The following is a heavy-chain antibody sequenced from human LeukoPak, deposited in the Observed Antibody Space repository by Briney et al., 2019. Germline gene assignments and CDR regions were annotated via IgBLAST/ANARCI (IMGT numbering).Heavy chain of an antibody. CDR3: AKDRAYCSSTSCPYYFDY. D-gene: IGHD2-2*01. J-gene: IGHJ4*02. CDR1: GFTFSSYA. Sequence: PGGSLTLSCAASGFTFSSYAMSWVRQAPGKGLEWVSAISGSGGSTYYADSVKGRFTISRDNSKNTLYLQMNSLRAEDTAVYYCAKDRAYCSSTSCPYYFDYWGQGTLVTVSS. V-gene: IGHV3-23*01. CDR2: ISGSGGST.